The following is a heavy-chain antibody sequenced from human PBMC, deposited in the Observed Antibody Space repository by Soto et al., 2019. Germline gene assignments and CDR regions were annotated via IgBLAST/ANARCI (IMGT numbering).Heavy chain of an antibody. Sequence: QVQLQESGPGLVKPSQTLSLTCTVSGGSISSGGYYWSWIRQHPGKGLEWIGYIYYSGSTYYNPSLKRRVTISVDTSKNQFSLKLSSVTAADTAVYYCAQVKYCSSTSCYVEAAFDIWGQGTMVTVSS. CDR1: GGSISSGGYY. D-gene: IGHD2-2*01. V-gene: IGHV4-31*03. CDR2: IYYSGST. J-gene: IGHJ3*02. CDR3: AQVKYCSSTSCYVEAAFDI.